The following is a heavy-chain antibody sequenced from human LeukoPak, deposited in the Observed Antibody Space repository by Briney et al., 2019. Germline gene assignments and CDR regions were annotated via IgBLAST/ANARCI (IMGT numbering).Heavy chain of an antibody. CDR3: ARDPSTTVTKYYFDY. CDR1: GYTFTSYG. Sequence: ASVKVSCKASGYTFTSYGISWVRQAPGQGLEWMGWICAYNGNTNYAQKLQGRVTMTTDTSTSTAYMELRSLRSDDTAVYYCARDPSTTVTKYYFDYWGQGTLVTVSS. V-gene: IGHV1-18*01. CDR2: ICAYNGNT. D-gene: IGHD4-17*01. J-gene: IGHJ4*02.